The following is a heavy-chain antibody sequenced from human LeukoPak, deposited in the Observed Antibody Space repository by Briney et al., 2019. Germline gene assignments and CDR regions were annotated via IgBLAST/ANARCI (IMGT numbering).Heavy chain of an antibody. CDR2: INHSGST. CDR3: ARGPLATAFDY. V-gene: IGHV4-34*01. Sequence: KTSETLSLTCAVYGGSFSGYYWSWIRQPPGKGLEWIGEINHSGSTNYNPSLKSRVTISVDTSKNQFSLKLSSVTAADTAVYYCARGPLATAFDYWGQGTLVTVSS. J-gene: IGHJ4*02. D-gene: IGHD2-15*01. CDR1: GGSFSGYY.